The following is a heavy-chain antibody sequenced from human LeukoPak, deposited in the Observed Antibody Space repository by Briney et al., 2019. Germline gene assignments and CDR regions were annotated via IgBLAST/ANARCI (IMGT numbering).Heavy chain of an antibody. J-gene: IGHJ4*02. V-gene: IGHV1-46*01. CDR3: ARDRGGSYSIDY. Sequence: GASVRVSCKTSGYTFTSSHAHWVRQAPGQGLEWIGLVNCGDGYTNYAQKFQGRVSVTADTSTSTLYMDLTSLTTEDTAIYYCARDRGGSYSIDYWGQGTLVTVSS. D-gene: IGHD1-26*01. CDR2: VNCGDGYT. CDR1: GYTFTSSH.